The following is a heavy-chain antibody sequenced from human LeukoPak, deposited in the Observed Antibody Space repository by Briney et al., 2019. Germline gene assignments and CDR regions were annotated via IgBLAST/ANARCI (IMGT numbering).Heavy chain of an antibody. CDR1: GYTFTGYY. V-gene: IGHV1-2*02. CDR2: INPNSGGT. CDR3: ARVAGSSGCFDY. J-gene: IGHJ4*02. Sequence: GASVQVSCKASGYTFTGYYMHWVRQAPGQGLEWMGWINPNSGGTNYAQKFQGRVTMTRDTSISTAYMELSRLRSDDTAVYYCARVAGSSGCFDYWGQGTLVTVSS. D-gene: IGHD6-19*01.